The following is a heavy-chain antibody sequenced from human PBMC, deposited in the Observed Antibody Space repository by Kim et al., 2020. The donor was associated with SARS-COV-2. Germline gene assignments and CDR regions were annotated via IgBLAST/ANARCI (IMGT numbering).Heavy chain of an antibody. D-gene: IGHD6-13*01. J-gene: IGHJ5*02. Sequence: GGSLRLSCAASGFTFSSYAMHWVRQAPGKGLEWVAVISYDGSNKYYADSVKGRFTISRDNSKNTLYLQMNSLRAEDTAVYYCARDQLIAAAGTEGWFDPWGQGTLVTVSS. CDR1: GFTFSSYA. V-gene: IGHV3-30-3*01. CDR3: ARDQLIAAAGTEGWFDP. CDR2: ISYDGSNK.